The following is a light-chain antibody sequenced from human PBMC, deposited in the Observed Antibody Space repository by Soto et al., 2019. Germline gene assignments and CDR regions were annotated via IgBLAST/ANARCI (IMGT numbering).Light chain of an antibody. CDR1: SSDVGGYNY. V-gene: IGLV2-14*03. J-gene: IGLJ1*01. CDR2: EVS. CDR3: SSYTSSTTKV. Sequence: QSALTQPASVSGSPGQSITISCTGTSSDVGGYNYVSWYQQHPGEGPKLMIYEVSNRPSGVSNRFSGSKSGNTATLTISGLQAEDEVDYYCSSYTSSTTKVFGTGTKVTVL.